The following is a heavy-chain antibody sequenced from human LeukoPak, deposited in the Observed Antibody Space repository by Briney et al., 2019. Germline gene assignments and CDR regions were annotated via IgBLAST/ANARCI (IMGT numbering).Heavy chain of an antibody. D-gene: IGHD3-10*01. CDR1: GFTFSDFW. Sequence: PGGSLRLSCAATGFTFSDFWMTWVRQAPGKGLEWVANIKQDGGEKYYVDSVMGRFTISRDNAKNSLFLQMSSLRVEDTAVYYCTRAYSYYPYWGQGTLVSVSS. V-gene: IGHV3-7*01. CDR3: TRAYSYYPY. CDR2: IKQDGGEK. J-gene: IGHJ4*02.